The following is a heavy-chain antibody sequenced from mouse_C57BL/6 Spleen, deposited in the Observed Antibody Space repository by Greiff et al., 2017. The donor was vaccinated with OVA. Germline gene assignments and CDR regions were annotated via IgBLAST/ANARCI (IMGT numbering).Heavy chain of an antibody. CDR1: GYAFTNYL. D-gene: IGHD2-10*01. J-gene: IGHJ2*01. CDR3: ARASYGNHYFDY. V-gene: IGHV1-54*01. Sequence: VKLMESGAELVRPGTSVKVSCKASGYAFTNYLIEWVKQRPGQGLEWIGVINPGSGGTNYNEKFKGKATLTADKSSSTAYMQLSSLTSEDSAVYFCARASYGNHYFDYWGQGTTLTVSS. CDR2: INPGSGGT.